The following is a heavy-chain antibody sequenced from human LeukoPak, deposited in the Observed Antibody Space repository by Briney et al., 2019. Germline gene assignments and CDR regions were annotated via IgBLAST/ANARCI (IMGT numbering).Heavy chain of an antibody. D-gene: IGHD3-3*01. CDR3: AKAPTREMYYDFWSGYSNWFDP. Sequence: GGSLRLSCAASGFTFSSYAMSWVRQAPGKGLEWVSAISGSGGSTYYADSVKGRFTIPRDNSKNTLYLQMNSLRAEDTAVYYCAKAPTREMYYDFWSGYSNWFDPWGQGTLVTVSS. CDR1: GFTFSSYA. CDR2: ISGSGGST. J-gene: IGHJ5*02. V-gene: IGHV3-23*01.